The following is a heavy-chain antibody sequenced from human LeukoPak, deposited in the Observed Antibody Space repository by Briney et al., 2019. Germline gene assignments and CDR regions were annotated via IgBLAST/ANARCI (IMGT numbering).Heavy chain of an antibody. D-gene: IGHD6-13*01. CDR1: GFTFSSYW. CDR3: AREAFSSRWN. J-gene: IGHJ4*02. V-gene: IGHV3-7*01. Sequence: GGSLRLSCAASGFTFSSYWMSWVRQAPGKGLEWVANIKQDGSEKYYVDSVKGRFTISRDNSKSTVYLQMNNLRREDTGVYYCAREAFSSRWNWGQGTLVTVSS. CDR2: IKQDGSEK.